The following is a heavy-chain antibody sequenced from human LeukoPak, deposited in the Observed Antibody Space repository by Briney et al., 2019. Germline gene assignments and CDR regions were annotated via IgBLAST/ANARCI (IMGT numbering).Heavy chain of an antibody. CDR3: ARVVELTGYSSSWYSGYYYYMDV. D-gene: IGHD6-13*01. V-gene: IGHV1-69*06. CDR1: GYTFTSYA. CDR2: IIPIFGTT. Sequence: SVKVSCKASGYTFTSYAISWVRQAPGQGLEWMGGIIPIFGTTNYAQKFQDRVTITADKSTSTAYMELSSLRSEDTAVYYCARVVELTGYSSSWYSGYYYYMDVWGKGTTVTVSS. J-gene: IGHJ6*03.